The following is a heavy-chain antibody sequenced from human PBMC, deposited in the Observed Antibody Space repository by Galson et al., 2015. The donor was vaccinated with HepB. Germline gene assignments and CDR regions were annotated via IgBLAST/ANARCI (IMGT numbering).Heavy chain of an antibody. CDR2: INPNNDDR. CDR1: GYIFSDYD. Sequence: SVTVSCKASGYIFSDYDIHWVRQAPGQGLEWMGRINPNNDDRNLKQKFQGRVTMTTDTSVNIAHMELASLTSEDTAVYYCAREAPYGDYGFDYWGQGTLVTVSS. D-gene: IGHD4-17*01. V-gene: IGHV1-2*02. CDR3: AREAPYGDYGFDY. J-gene: IGHJ4*02.